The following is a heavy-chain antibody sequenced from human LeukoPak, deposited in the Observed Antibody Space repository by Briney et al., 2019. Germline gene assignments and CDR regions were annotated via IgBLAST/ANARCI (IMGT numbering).Heavy chain of an antibody. CDR2: IYTSGST. Sequence: SETLSLTCTVSGGSISSGSYYWSWIRQPAGKGLEWIGRIYTSGSTNYNPSLKSRVTISVDTSKNQFSLKLSSVTAAGTGVYYCARVFENWGQGTLVTVSS. CDR3: ARVFEN. J-gene: IGHJ4*02. CDR1: GGSISSGSYY. V-gene: IGHV4-61*02.